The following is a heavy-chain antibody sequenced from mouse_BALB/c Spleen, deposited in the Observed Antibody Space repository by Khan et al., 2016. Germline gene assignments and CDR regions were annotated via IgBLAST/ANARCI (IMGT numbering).Heavy chain of an antibody. J-gene: IGHJ2*01. V-gene: IGHV5-6*01. D-gene: IGHD2-1*01. CDR1: GFTFSSYG. CDR2: ISSGGSYT. Sequence: EVELVESGGDLVKPGGSLKLSCAASGFTFSSYGMSWVRQTPDKRLEWVATISSGGSYTYYPDSVKGRFTISRDNAKNTLYLQMSSLKSEDTAMYYCARHEPGNYVGYFDYWGQGTTLTVSS. CDR3: ARHEPGNYVGYFDY.